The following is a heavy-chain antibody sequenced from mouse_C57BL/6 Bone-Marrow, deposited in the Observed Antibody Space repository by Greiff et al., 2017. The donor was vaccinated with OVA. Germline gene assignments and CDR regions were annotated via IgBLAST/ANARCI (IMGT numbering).Heavy chain of an antibody. D-gene: IGHD4-1*01. CDR2: IDPSDSYT. Sequence: QVQLQQPGAELVMPGASVKLSCKASGYTFTSYWMHWVKQRPGQGLEWIGEIDPSDSYTNYNQKFKGKSTLTVDKSSSTAYMQLSSLTSEDSAVYYCARYWGTGTGAMDYWGQGTSGTVSS. V-gene: IGHV1-69*01. CDR3: ARYWGTGTGAMDY. CDR1: GYTFTSYW. J-gene: IGHJ4*01.